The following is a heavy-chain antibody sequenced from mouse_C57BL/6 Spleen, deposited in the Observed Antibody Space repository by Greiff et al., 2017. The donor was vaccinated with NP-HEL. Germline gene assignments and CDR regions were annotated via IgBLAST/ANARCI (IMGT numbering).Heavy chain of an antibody. J-gene: IGHJ3*01. CDR3: ARERTGTFAY. CDR2: ISDGGSYT. CDR1: GFTFSSYA. V-gene: IGHV5-4*01. D-gene: IGHD4-1*01. Sequence: EVQVVESGGGLVKPGGSLKLSCAASGFTFSSYAMSWVRQTPEKRLEWVATISDGGSYTYYPDNVKGRFTISRDNAKNNLYLQMSHLKSEDTAMYYCARERTGTFAYWGQGTLVTVSA.